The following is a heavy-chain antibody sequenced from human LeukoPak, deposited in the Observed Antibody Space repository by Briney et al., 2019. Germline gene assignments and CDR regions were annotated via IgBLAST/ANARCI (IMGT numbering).Heavy chain of an antibody. CDR1: GGSINTYY. D-gene: IGHD2-2*01. V-gene: IGHV4-59*01. J-gene: IGHJ4*02. CDR3: ARHYQATPGIVVVPPPLYFDY. CDR2: IYSGGNT. Sequence: SETLSLTCAVSGGSINTYYWSWIRQPPGKGLEWIGYIYSGGNTNYNPSLKSRITISVDTSKNQFSLRLSSVTAADTAVHYCARHYQATPGIVVVPPPLYFDYWGQGSLVTVSS.